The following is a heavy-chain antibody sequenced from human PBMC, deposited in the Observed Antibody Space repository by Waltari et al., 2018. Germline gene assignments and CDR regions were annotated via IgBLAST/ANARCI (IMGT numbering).Heavy chain of an antibody. Sequence: QVQLVESGGGVVQPGRSLRLSCVASGFTFSSYGMHWVRQAPGKGLEWVTVIWYDGSNKYYADSVKGRFTISRDNSKNTLYLQMNSLRAEDTAMYYCAKIAAAGTDYYYYYYMDVWGKGTTVTVSS. J-gene: IGHJ6*03. CDR3: AKIAAAGTDYYYYYYMDV. V-gene: IGHV3-30*18. D-gene: IGHD6-13*01. CDR1: GFTFSSYG. CDR2: IWYDGSNK.